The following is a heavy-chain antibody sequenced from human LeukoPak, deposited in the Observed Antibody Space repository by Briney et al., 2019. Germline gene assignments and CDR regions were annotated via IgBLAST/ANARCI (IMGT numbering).Heavy chain of an antibody. D-gene: IGHD6-19*01. V-gene: IGHV1-24*01. J-gene: IGHJ4*02. CDR2: FDPEDGET. CDR3: ARDHLTYSSGWSDFDY. CDR1: GYTLTELS. Sequence: GASVKVSCKVSGYTLTELSMHWVRQAPGKGLEWMGGFDPEDGETIYAQKFQGRVTMTEDTSTDTAYMELSSLRSEDTAVYYCARDHLTYSSGWSDFDYWGQGTLVTVSS.